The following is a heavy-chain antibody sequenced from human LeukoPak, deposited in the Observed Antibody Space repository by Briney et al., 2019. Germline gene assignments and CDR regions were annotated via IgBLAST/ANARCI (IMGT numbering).Heavy chain of an antibody. J-gene: IGHJ4*02. CDR3: AREYSGYGSDY. V-gene: IGHV1-46*03. D-gene: IGHD5-12*01. CDR2: INPSGGST. Sequence: ASVKVSCKASGYTFTSYYMHWVRQAPGQGHEWMGIINPSGGSTSYAQKFQGRVTMTRDTSTSTVYMELSSLRSEDTAVYYCAREYSGYGSDYWGQGTLVTVSS. CDR1: GYTFTSYY.